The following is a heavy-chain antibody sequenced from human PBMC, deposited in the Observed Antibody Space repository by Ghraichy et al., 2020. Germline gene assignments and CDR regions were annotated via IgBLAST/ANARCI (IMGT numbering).Heavy chain of an antibody. V-gene: IGHV3-66*01. Sequence: GESLNISCAASGFTVNSNYLIWVRQAQGKGLEWVSVIYSGDSTYYADSVKGRFTISRDNSKNTLYLQMNSLRVEDTAVYYCARDHIVVVPAAILTYYYYGMDVWGQGTTVTVSS. D-gene: IGHD2-2*01. CDR2: IYSGDST. J-gene: IGHJ6*02. CDR3: ARDHIVVVPAAILTYYYYGMDV. CDR1: GFTVNSNY.